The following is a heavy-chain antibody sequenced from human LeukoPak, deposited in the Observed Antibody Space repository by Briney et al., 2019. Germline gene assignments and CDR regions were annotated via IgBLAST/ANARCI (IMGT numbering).Heavy chain of an antibody. CDR3: AIQYIAARRKGGYYYYGMDV. CDR2: IIPIFCTA. CDR1: GGTFSSYS. J-gene: IGHJ6*02. Sequence: SVKVSCKASGGTFSSYSISWVRQDPGQGLEWMGGIIPIFCTANYAQRFQGRVTITADESTSTAYMELSSLRSEDTAVYYCAIQYIAARRKGGYYYYGMDVWGQGNTVTVSS. D-gene: IGHD6-6*01. V-gene: IGHV1-69*13.